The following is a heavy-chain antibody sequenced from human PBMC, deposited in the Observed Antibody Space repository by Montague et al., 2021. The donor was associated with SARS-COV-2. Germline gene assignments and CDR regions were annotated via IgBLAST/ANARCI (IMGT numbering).Heavy chain of an antibody. CDR1: GGSISSSSYY. CDR2: IYYSGST. D-gene: IGHD3-9*01. J-gene: IGHJ6*02. Sequence: SETLSLTCTVSGGSISSSSYYWGWIRQPPGKELEWIGSIYYSGSTYYNPSLKSRVTISVDTSKNQFSLKLSSVTAADTAVYYCARQDDILTGYYYYGMDVWGQGTTVTVSS. V-gene: IGHV4-39*01. CDR3: ARQDDILTGYYYYGMDV.